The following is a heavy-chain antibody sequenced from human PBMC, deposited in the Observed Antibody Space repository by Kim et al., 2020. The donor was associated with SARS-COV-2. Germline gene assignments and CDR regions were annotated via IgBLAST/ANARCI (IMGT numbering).Heavy chain of an antibody. D-gene: IGHD1-26*01. Sequence: GESLKISCKGSGYIFSTHWIAWVRQMPGKGLEWMGIIYPDASATRYSPAFQGHVTMSADKSINTAYLQWSSLKTSDSDIYYCASGGVESGGTGWLDAWGQGTLVTVSS. CDR1: GYIFSTHW. CDR3: ASGGVESGGTGWLDA. J-gene: IGHJ5*02. V-gene: IGHV5-51*01. CDR2: IYPDASAT.